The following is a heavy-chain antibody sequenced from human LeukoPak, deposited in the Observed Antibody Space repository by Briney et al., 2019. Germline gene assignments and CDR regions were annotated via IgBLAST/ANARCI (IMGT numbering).Heavy chain of an antibody. CDR1: QFTFNKHY. D-gene: IGHD5-18*01. CDR2: ISGSGGST. J-gene: IGHJ6*02. V-gene: IGHV3-23*01. Sequence: QSGGSLRLSCAASQFTFNKHYMSWVRQAPGKGLEWVSAISGSGGSTYYADSVKGRFTISRDNSKNTLYLQMNSLRAEDTAVYYCAKRPYGGYSYGMWGMDVWGQGTTVTVSS. CDR3: AKRPYGGYSYGMWGMDV.